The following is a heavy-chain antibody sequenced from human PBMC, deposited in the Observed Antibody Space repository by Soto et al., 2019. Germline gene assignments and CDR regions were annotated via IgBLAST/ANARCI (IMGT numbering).Heavy chain of an antibody. CDR2: IATYNSNR. CDR1: GDTFTNFG. J-gene: IGHJ5*02. Sequence: HLVQSGPQVKKPGASVSVSCKTSGDTFTNFGLSWVRQAPGQGLEWMGWIATYNSNRNYAQKFQGRSTLTTDTSTSTAYMALKTLTYDDTTVYYCARVVRGVVNWFGPWGQGTLVTVSS. CDR3: ARVVRGVVNWFGP. D-gene: IGHD3-10*01. V-gene: IGHV1-18*01.